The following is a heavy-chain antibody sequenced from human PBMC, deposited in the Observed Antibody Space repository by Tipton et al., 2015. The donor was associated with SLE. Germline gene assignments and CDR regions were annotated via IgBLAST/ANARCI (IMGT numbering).Heavy chain of an antibody. D-gene: IGHD3-22*01. Sequence: SLRLSCAASGFAFSRYWMTWVRQAPGKGLEWVAVIWYDGSNKYYADSVKGRFTISRDNSKNTLYLEMDSLRAEDTAVYYCAKGRVQRGWYDSSGYSVFDNWSQGSLVTVSS. CDR2: IWYDGSNK. CDR3: AKGRVQRGWYDSSGYSVFDN. CDR1: GFAFSRYW. V-gene: IGHV3-33*03. J-gene: IGHJ4*02.